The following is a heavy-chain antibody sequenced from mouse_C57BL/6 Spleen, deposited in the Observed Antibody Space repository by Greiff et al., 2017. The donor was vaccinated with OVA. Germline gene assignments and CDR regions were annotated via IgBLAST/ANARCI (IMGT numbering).Heavy chain of an antibody. D-gene: IGHD2-1*01. CDR3: ARIYYGTYAMDY. CDR2: IFPGSGST. J-gene: IGHJ4*01. Sequence: QVHVKQSGPELVKPGASVKISCKASGYTFTDYYINWVKQRPGQGLEWIGWIFPGSGSTYYNEKFKGKATLTVDKSSSTAYMLLSSLTSEDSAVYFCARIYYGTYAMDYWGQGTSVTVSS. CDR1: GYTFTDYY. V-gene: IGHV1-75*01.